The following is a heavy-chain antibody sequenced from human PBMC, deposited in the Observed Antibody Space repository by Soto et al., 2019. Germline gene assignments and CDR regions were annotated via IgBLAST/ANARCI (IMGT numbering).Heavy chain of an antibody. V-gene: IGHV1-18*04. CDR1: GYTFTSHG. Sequence: QVQLVQSGAEVKKPGASVKVSCETSGYTFTSHGVSWVRQAPGQGLEWMGWINGYTGDTKYAQKFQGRVSMTTDTSTNTAYMDLSLTSDDTAVYYCARTHWQPDYMEGFDHWGQGTLVTVSS. J-gene: IGHJ5*02. CDR3: ARTHWQPDYMEGFDH. CDR2: INGYTGDT. D-gene: IGHD3-10*01.